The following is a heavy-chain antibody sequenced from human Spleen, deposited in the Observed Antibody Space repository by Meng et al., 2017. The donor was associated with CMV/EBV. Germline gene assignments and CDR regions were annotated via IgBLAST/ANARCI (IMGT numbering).Heavy chain of an antibody. CDR1: GGSFSGYY. D-gene: IGHD3-10*01. Sequence: SQTLSLTCAVYGGSFSGYYWSWIRQPPGKGLEWIGEINHSGSTNYNPSLKSRVTISVDTSKNQFSLKLSSVTAADTAVYYCASRQLGFGTAFGNWGQGTLVTVSS. J-gene: IGHJ4*02. V-gene: IGHV4-34*01. CDR3: ASRQLGFGTAFGN. CDR2: INHSGST.